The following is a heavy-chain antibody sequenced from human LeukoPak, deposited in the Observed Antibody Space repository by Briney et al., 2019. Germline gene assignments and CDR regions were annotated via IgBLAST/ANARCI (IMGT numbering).Heavy chain of an antibody. Sequence: GGSLRLSCAASGFTVSNTYMNWVRQAPGKGREWVSVIYSDASTYYADSVKGRFTISRDNSKNTLYLQMNSLRAEDTAVYYCARDQSYYGMDVWGQGTTVTVSS. J-gene: IGHJ6*02. CDR1: GFTVSNTY. CDR3: ARDQSYYGMDV. CDR2: IYSDAST. V-gene: IGHV3-53*01.